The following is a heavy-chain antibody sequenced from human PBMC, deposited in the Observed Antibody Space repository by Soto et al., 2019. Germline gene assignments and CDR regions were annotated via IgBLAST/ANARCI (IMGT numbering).Heavy chain of an antibody. CDR1: GFTFSSYS. CDR2: ISSSSSTI. Sequence: EVQLVESGGGLVQPGGSLRLSCAASGFTFSSYSMNWVRQAPGKGLEGVSYISSSSSTIYYADSVKGRFTISRDNAKNSLYLQMNSLRDEDTAVYYCARDKDSSGWYNWFDPWGQGTLVTVSS. J-gene: IGHJ5*02. D-gene: IGHD6-19*01. V-gene: IGHV3-48*02. CDR3: ARDKDSSGWYNWFDP.